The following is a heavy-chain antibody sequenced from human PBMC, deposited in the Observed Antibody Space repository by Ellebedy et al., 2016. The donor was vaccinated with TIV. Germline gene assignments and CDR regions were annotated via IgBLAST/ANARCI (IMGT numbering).Heavy chain of an antibody. V-gene: IGHV1-24*01. Sequence: ASVKVSCXVSGYTLTELSMHWVRQAPGKGLEWMGGFDPEDGETIYAQKFQGRVTMTEDTSTDTAYMELSSLRSEDTAVYYCATGCSSTSCLDVWGKGTTVTVSS. CDR1: GYTLTELS. D-gene: IGHD2-2*01. CDR2: FDPEDGET. J-gene: IGHJ6*04. CDR3: ATGCSSTSCLDV.